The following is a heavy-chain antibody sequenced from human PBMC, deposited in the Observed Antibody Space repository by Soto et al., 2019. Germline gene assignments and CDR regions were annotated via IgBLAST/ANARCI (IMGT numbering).Heavy chain of an antibody. Sequence: GGSLRLSCAASGFTFSSYWMSWVRQAPGKGLEWVANIKQDGSEKYYVDSVKGRFTISRDNAKNSLYLQMNSLRAEDTAVYYCASEAVGGTGGYYYYGMDVWGQGTTVTVSS. CDR3: ASEAVGGTGGYYYYGMDV. CDR1: GFTFSSYW. D-gene: IGHD6-19*01. CDR2: IKQDGSEK. V-gene: IGHV3-7*01. J-gene: IGHJ6*02.